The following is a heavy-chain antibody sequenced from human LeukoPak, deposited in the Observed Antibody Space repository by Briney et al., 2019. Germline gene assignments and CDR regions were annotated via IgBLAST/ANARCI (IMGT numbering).Heavy chain of an antibody. CDR1: GYTFPTYD. V-gene: IGHV1-2*02. CDR2: MNPNSGGT. CDR3: ARADRLDGGPYLIGP. Sequence: ASVKVSCKASGYTFPTYDINWVRQAPGQGLEWMGWMNPNSGGTSSAQKFQGRVTMTRDTSITTVYMEVSWLTSDDTAIYYCARADRLDGGPYLIGPWGQGTLVTVSS. J-gene: IGHJ5*02. D-gene: IGHD2-21*01.